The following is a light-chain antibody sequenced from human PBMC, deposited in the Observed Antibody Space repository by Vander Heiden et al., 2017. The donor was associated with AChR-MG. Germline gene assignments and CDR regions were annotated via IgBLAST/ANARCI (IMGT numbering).Light chain of an antibody. Sequence: QTVVTQEPSFSVSPGGTVTLTCGLNSGSVSTSYYPSWYQQTPGQAPRTLIYSTNTRSAGVPDRFSGSILGNKAALTITRAQADDESHYYCVLYMGSGISVFGGGTKLTVL. CDR2: STN. CDR1: SGSVSTSYY. J-gene: IGLJ3*02. V-gene: IGLV8-61*01. CDR3: VLYMGSGISV.